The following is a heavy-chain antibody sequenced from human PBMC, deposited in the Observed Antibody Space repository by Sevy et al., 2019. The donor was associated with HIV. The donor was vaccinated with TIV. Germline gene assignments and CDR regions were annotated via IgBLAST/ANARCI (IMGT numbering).Heavy chain of an antibody. CDR3: VSLYLSYRSGWSYFDY. CDR1: GFTVNDKY. CDR2: IFSSGST. J-gene: IGHJ4*02. D-gene: IGHD6-19*01. Sequence: GGSLRLSCAISGFTVNDKYIIWVHQAPGKGLEWVSVIFSSGSTYYADSAQGRFTISRDNSKNTVNLQMNSVRAKDTAVDYCVSLYLSYRSGWSYFDYWGQGTLVTVSS. V-gene: IGHV3-66*02.